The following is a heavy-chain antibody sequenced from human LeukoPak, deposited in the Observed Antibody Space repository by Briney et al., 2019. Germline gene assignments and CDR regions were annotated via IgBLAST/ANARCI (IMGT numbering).Heavy chain of an antibody. CDR3: ARGYGNYGY. CDR2: IKQDGSEK. CDR1: GFTFDDYA. V-gene: IGHV3-7*01. D-gene: IGHD4-11*01. Sequence: GRSLRLSCAASGFTFDDYAMHWVRQAPGKGLEWVANIKQDGSEKYYVDSVKGRFTISRDNAKNSLYLQMNSLRAEDTAVYYCARGYGNYGYWGQGTLVTVSS. J-gene: IGHJ4*02.